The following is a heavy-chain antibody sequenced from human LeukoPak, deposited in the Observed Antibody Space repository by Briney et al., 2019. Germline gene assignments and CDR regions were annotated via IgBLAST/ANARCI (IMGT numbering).Heavy chain of an antibody. Sequence: GGSLRLSCAASGFTFSSYAMSWVRQAPGKGLEWVSVISGSGRNTYYADSVKGRFTISRDNSKNTLYLQMNSLRAEDTAVYYCAKGSDSSDSSLFDYWGQGTLVTVSS. CDR1: GFTFSSYA. CDR3: AKGSDSSDSSLFDY. V-gene: IGHV3-23*01. D-gene: IGHD3-22*01. J-gene: IGHJ4*02. CDR2: ISGSGRNT.